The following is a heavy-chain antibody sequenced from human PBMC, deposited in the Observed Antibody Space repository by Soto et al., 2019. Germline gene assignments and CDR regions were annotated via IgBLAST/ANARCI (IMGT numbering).Heavy chain of an antibody. D-gene: IGHD2-21*02. CDR2: IIPIFGTA. CDR1: GGTFSSYA. CDR3: ARETGTVVTPEVVGGMDV. V-gene: IGHV1-69*01. Sequence: QVQLVQSGAEVKKPGSSVKVSCKASGGTFSSYAISWVRQAPGQGLEWMGGIIPIFGTANYAQKFQGRVTNTADESTSTAYMELSSLRSEDTAVYYCARETGTVVTPEVVGGMDVWCQETTVTACS. J-gene: IGHJ6*02.